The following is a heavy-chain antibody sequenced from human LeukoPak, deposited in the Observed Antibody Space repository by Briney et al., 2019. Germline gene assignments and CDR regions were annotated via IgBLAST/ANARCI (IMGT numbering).Heavy chain of an antibody. Sequence: SETLSLTCTVSSGSISTSNYYWGWVRQPPGKALEWIGNIFYSGSTYYSPSLKSRVTISLDTSRNQFSLKLSSVTAADTAVYYCARAVGSGSFQTYYYYMDVWGKGTTVTISS. J-gene: IGHJ6*03. CDR3: ARAVGSGSFQTYYYYMDV. V-gene: IGHV4-39*07. CDR1: SGSISTSNYY. CDR2: IFYSGST. D-gene: IGHD3-10*01.